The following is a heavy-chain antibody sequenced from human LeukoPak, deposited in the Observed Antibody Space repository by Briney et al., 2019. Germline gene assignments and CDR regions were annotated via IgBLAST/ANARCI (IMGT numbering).Heavy chain of an antibody. Sequence: GGSLRLSCAASGFTFSSYAMSWVCQPPGKGLEWVSAISGRGGSTYYADSVKGRFTISRDNSKNTLYLQMNSLRAEDTAVYYCAKGRRYCSSTSCYQSDYWGQGTLVTVSS. V-gene: IGHV3-23*01. J-gene: IGHJ4*02. CDR1: GFTFSSYA. CDR2: ISGRGGST. D-gene: IGHD2-2*01. CDR3: AKGRRYCSSTSCYQSDY.